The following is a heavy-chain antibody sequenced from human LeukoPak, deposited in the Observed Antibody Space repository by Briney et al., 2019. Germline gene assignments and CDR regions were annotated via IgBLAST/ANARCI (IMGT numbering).Heavy chain of an antibody. CDR2: IYSGGST. D-gene: IGHD3-16*02. Sequence: GGSLRLSCTASGFTISNHYMSWVRQAPGKGLEWVSVIYSGGSTYYADSVKGRFFISRDNSKNTLYLQMNSLRAEDTAVYYCATPLTVWGQGTLVTVSS. CDR3: ATPLTV. CDR1: GFTISNHY. V-gene: IGHV3-66*01. J-gene: IGHJ4*02.